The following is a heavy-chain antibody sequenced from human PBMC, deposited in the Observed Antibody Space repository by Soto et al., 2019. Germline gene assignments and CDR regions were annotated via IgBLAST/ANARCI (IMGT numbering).Heavy chain of an antibody. CDR1: GFTVSSYY. D-gene: IGHD3-22*01. Sequence: PGGSLRLSCAASGFTVSSYYMSWVRQAPGKGLEWVSVIYSDGSTYYADSVKGRFTISRHNSKNTLYLQMNSLRAEDTAVYYCARDPYYDSSGYLASNGMDVWGQGTTVTVSS. CDR3: ARDPYYDSSGYLASNGMDV. V-gene: IGHV3-53*04. CDR2: IYSDGST. J-gene: IGHJ6*02.